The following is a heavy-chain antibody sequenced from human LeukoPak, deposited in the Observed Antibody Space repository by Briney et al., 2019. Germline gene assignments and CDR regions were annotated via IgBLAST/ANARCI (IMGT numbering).Heavy chain of an antibody. D-gene: IGHD2-15*01. CDR2: INPNTGGT. CDR3: ASGAPSYCSGGSCYRGFDY. CDR1: GYTFTGYY. Sequence: ASVKVSCKASGYTFTGYYMHWVRQAPGQGLEWMGWINPNTGGTNYAQKFQGRVTMTRDTSISTAYMELSRLRSDDTAVYYCASGAPSYCSGGSCYRGFDYWGQGTLVTVSS. J-gene: IGHJ4*02. V-gene: IGHV1-2*02.